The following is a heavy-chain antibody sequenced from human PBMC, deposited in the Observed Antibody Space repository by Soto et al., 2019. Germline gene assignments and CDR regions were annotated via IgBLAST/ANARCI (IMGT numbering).Heavy chain of an antibody. CDR2: MRGSGSST. V-gene: IGHV3-23*01. CDR1: GFTFSNYA. CDR3: AKRSGPGCSGVTYFGY. Sequence: PGGSLRLSCAASGFTFSNYAMSWVRQAPGKGLEWVSAMRGSGSSTYYADSVKGRFTISRDNSRNTLYLQMNSLRAEDTAVYYCAKRSGPGCSGVTYFGYWGQGTLVTVSS. J-gene: IGHJ4*02. D-gene: IGHD2-15*01.